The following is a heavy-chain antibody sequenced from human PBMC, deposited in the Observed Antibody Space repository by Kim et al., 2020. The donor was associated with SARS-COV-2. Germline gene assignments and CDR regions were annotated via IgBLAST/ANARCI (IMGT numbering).Heavy chain of an antibody. Sequence: ASVKVSCKASGYTFTSYGISWVRRAPGQGLEWMGWISAYNGNTNYAQKLQGRVTMTTDTSTSTAYMELRSLRSDDTAVYYCARGAGIVGATQYFQHWGQGTLVTVSS. J-gene: IGHJ1*01. CDR1: GYTFTSYG. CDR2: ISAYNGNT. CDR3: ARGAGIVGATQYFQH. D-gene: IGHD1-26*01. V-gene: IGHV1-18*01.